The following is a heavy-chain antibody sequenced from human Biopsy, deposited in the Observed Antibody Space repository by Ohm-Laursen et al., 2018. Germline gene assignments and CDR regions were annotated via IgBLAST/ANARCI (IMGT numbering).Heavy chain of an antibody. CDR1: GYNFTAYY. J-gene: IGHJ3*01. Sequence: VASVNVSCKASGYNFTAYYMQWVRQAPGQGLEWMGWINPNNGGTNYAHKFQGRVTMTRDTSISTAYMHLSGLTSDDTAVYYCARLAYSEYRRDPLDVWGQGTMVTVSS. V-gene: IGHV1-2*02. D-gene: IGHD5-18*01. CDR2: INPNNGGT. CDR3: ARLAYSEYRRDPLDV.